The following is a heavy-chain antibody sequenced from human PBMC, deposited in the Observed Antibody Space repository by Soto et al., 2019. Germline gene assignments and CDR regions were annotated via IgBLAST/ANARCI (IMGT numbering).Heavy chain of an antibody. CDR3: ARGHRRRYYYGSGSYRGWFDP. CDR1: GGSFSGYY. Sequence: SETLSLTCAVYGGSFSGYYWSWIRQPPGKGLEWIGEINHSGSTNYNPSLKSRVTISVDTSKNQFSLKLSSVTAADTAVYYCARGHRRRYYYGSGSYRGWFDPWGQGTLVTVSS. J-gene: IGHJ5*02. V-gene: IGHV4-34*01. CDR2: INHSGST. D-gene: IGHD3-10*01.